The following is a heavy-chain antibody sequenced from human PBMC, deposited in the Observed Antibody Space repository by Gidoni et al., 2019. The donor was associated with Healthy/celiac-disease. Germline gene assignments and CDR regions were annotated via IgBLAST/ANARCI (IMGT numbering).Heavy chain of an antibody. CDR2: IYSGGST. J-gene: IGHJ3*02. CDR1: GFTVSSNY. Sequence: EVQLVESGGGLIQPGGSLRLSCASSGFTVSSNYMSWVRQAPGKGLEWVSVIYSGGSTYYADSVKGRFTISRDNSKNTLYLQMNSLRAEDTAVYYCARAYYDSSGGDDAFDIWGQGTMVTVSS. V-gene: IGHV3-53*01. CDR3: ARAYYDSSGGDDAFDI. D-gene: IGHD3-22*01.